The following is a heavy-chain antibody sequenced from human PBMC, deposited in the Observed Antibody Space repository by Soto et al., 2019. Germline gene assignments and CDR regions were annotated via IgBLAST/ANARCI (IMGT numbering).Heavy chain of an antibody. CDR3: ARRGVGFDP. CDR1: GFTFSSYW. CDR2: INGDASTT. D-gene: IGHD1-26*01. Sequence: VGSLRLSCAASGFTFSSYWMHWVRQAPGEGLVWVSRINGDASTTSYADSVKGRFTVSRDNAKNTLYLQMNSLRVEDTAVYYCARRGVGFDPWGQGTLVTVS. J-gene: IGHJ5*02. V-gene: IGHV3-74*03.